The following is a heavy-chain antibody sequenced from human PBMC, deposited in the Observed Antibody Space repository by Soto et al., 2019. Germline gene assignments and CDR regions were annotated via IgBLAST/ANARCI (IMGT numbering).Heavy chain of an antibody. V-gene: IGHV4-61*01. CDR3: AREQWLVQGSNAFDI. Sequence: SETLSLTCTVSGGSVSSGSYYWGWIRQPPGKGLEWIGYIYYSGSTNYNPSLKSRVTISVDTSKNQFSLKLSSVTAADTAVYYCAREQWLVQGSNAFDIWGQGTMVTVSS. CDR2: IYYSGST. CDR1: GGSVSSGSYY. J-gene: IGHJ3*02. D-gene: IGHD6-19*01.